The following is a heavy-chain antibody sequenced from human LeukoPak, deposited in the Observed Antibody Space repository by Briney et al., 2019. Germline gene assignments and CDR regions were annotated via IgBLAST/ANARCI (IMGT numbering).Heavy chain of an antibody. CDR1: GFTFSSNE. J-gene: IGHJ4*02. CDR3: ARDLYYYGSGHDY. D-gene: IGHD3-10*01. Sequence: GGSLRLSCAASGFTFSSNEMSWLRQAPGKGLEWVSFISSSGSTIYYADSVKGRFTISRDNAKNSLYLQMNSLRDEDTAVYYCARDLYYYGSGHDYWGQGTLVTVSS. CDR2: ISSSGSTI. V-gene: IGHV3-48*03.